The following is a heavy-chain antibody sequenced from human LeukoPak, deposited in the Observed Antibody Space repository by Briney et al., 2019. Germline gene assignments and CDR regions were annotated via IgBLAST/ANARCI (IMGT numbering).Heavy chain of an antibody. CDR1: GFTFSSYA. J-gene: IGHJ3*02. Sequence: PGGSLRLSCAASGFTFSSYAMSWVRQAPGKGLEWVSAISGSGGSTHYAESVRGRFSLSRDNFEKTLYLQMNRLRAEDTAVYYCAKGKINHDGAFDIWGQGTRVIVAS. CDR2: ISGSGGST. V-gene: IGHV3-23*01. D-gene: IGHD1-14*01. CDR3: AKGKINHDGAFDI.